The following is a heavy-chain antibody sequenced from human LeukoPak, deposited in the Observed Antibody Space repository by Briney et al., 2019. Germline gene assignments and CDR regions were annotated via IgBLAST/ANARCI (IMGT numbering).Heavy chain of an antibody. CDR3: ARRGGSESYLFDY. D-gene: IGHD3-10*01. V-gene: IGHV4-59*08. J-gene: IGHJ4*02. CDR1: GGSISSYY. CDR2: IYYSGST. Sequence: SETLSLTCTVSGGSISSYYWSWIRQPPGKGLEWIGYIYYSGSTNYNPSLKSRVTISVDTSKNQFSLSLTSVTAADTAVYYCARRGGSESYLFDYWGPGTLVTVSS.